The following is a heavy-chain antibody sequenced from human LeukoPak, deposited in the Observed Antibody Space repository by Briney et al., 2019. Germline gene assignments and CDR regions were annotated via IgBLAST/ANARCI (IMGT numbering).Heavy chain of an antibody. J-gene: IGHJ4*02. CDR1: GDSISSSFYY. CDR3: ARETSLAGFASGLGFNY. D-gene: IGHD6-19*01. Sequence: SETLSLTCTVSGDSISSSFYYWGWIRQPPGKGLEWIGSIYYGGGTHYNPSLKSRATIFLDTSMNQFSLKLTSVTAADTATYYCARETSLAGFASGLGFNYWGQGILVSVSS. V-gene: IGHV4-39*07. CDR2: IYYGGGT.